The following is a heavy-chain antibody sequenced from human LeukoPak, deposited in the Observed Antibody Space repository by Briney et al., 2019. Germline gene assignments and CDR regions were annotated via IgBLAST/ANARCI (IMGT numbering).Heavy chain of an antibody. CDR1: GGTFSSYA. D-gene: IGHD3-10*01. V-gene: IGHV1-69*04. Sequence: SVKVSCKVSGGTFSSYAISWVRQAPGQGLEWMGRIIPILGIANYAQKFQGRVTITADKSTSTAYMELSSLRSEDTAVYYCARGGDGWFGELESDYWGQGTLVTVSS. CDR3: ARGGDGWFGELESDY. J-gene: IGHJ4*02. CDR2: IIPILGIA.